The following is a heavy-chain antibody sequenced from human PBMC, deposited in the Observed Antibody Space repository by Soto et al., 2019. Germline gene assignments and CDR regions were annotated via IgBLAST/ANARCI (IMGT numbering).Heavy chain of an antibody. CDR2: IIPIFGTA. D-gene: IGHD2-21*02. V-gene: IGHV1-69*01. Sequence: QVQLVPSGAEVKKPGSSVKVSCKASGGTFSSYAISWVRQAPGQGLEWMGGIIPIFGTANYAQKFQGRVTITADESTSTAYMVLISLRSEDTAVYYCARGVFIVVVTAIYRYYGMDVWGQGTTVTGSS. CDR1: GGTFSSYA. CDR3: ARGVFIVVVTAIYRYYGMDV. J-gene: IGHJ6*02.